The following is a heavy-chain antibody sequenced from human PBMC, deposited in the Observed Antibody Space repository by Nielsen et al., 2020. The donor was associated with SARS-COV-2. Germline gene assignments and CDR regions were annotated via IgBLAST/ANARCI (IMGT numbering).Heavy chain of an antibody. CDR3: ARVVGRGPVAAAGKGY. D-gene: IGHD6-13*01. Sequence: ASVKVSCKASGYTFTSYDINWVRQATGQGLEWMGWMNPNSGNTGYAQKFQGRVTMTRNTSISTAYMELSSLRSEDTAVYYCARVVGRGPVAAAGKGYWGQGTLVTVSS. V-gene: IGHV1-8*01. J-gene: IGHJ4*02. CDR2: MNPNSGNT. CDR1: GYTFTSYD.